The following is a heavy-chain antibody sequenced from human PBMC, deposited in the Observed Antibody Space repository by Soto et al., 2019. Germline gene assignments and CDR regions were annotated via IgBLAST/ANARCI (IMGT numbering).Heavy chain of an antibody. CDR1: GFTFRGYT. Sequence: GGSLRLSCAPSGFTFRGYTMDWVRQAPGKGLEWVSEINPRGDSTNYADSVKGRFTVSRDNSRNTLYLQMISLRVDDTAVYYCAKRLWAIGGPLHDWGQGTQVTVSS. V-gene: IGHV3-23*01. D-gene: IGHD3-16*01. CDR2: INPRGDST. J-gene: IGHJ4*02. CDR3: AKRLWAIGGPLHD.